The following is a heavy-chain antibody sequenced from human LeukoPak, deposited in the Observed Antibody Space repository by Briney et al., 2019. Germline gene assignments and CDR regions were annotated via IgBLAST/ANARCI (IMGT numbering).Heavy chain of an antibody. J-gene: IGHJ5*02. D-gene: IGHD5-12*01. V-gene: IGHV4-38-2*02. CDR2: IYHRGST. Sequence: SETLSLTCTVSGYSISSGDYWGWIRQPPGKGLEWIGSIYHRGSTHYNPSLESRVTISVDTSKNQFSLKLSSVTAADTAVYHCARDEEWLHWFDPWGQGTLVTVSS. CDR1: GYSISSGDY. CDR3: ARDEEWLHWFDP.